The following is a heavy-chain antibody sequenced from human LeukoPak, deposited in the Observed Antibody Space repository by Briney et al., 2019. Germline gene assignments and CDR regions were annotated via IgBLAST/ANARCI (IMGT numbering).Heavy chain of an antibody. CDR2: IIPIFGTA. CDR3: ATDLPEITIFGVVITPLRY. D-gene: IGHD3-3*01. J-gene: IGHJ4*02. CDR1: GGTFSSYA. V-gene: IGHV1-69*06. Sequence: SVKVSCKASGGTFSSYAISWVRQAPGQGLEWMGGIIPIFGTANYAQKFQGRVTMTEDTSTDTAYMELSSLRSEDTAVYYCATDLPEITIFGVVITPLRYWGQGTLVTVSS.